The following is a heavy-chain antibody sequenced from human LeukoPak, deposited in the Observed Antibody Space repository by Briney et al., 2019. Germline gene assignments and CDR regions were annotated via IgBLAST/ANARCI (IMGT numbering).Heavy chain of an antibody. D-gene: IGHD4-17*01. CDR3: TKDWGATVTYFDY. Sequence: GGSLTLSCAASGFTFSSYGMHWVRQAPGKGLEWVAVISYDGSNKYYADSVMGRFTISRNNSKNTVFLQNNIIRADGTAVYYCTKDWGATVTYFDYWGQGTLVTVSS. V-gene: IGHV3-30*18. CDR2: ISYDGSNK. CDR1: GFTFSSYG. J-gene: IGHJ4*02.